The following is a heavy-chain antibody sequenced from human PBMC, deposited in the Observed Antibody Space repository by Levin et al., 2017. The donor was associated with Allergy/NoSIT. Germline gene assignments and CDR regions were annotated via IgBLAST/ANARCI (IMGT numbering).Heavy chain of an antibody. CDR2: ISSTSSTI. D-gene: IGHD3-3*02. CDR3: AKAYTTTIVGALGD. V-gene: IGHV3-23*01. Sequence: GGSLRLSCAASQFTFSSYAMSWVRQAPGKGLEWLSAISSTSSTIYYADSVKGRFTISRDNSQSTVYLQMSNLRAEDTAMYYCAKAYTTTIVGALGDWGQGTLVTVSS. J-gene: IGHJ4*02. CDR1: QFTFSSYA.